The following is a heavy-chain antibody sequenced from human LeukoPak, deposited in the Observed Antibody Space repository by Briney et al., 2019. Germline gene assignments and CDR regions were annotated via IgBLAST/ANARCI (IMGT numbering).Heavy chain of an antibody. J-gene: IGHJ4*02. CDR1: GYTFTGYY. V-gene: IGHV1-2*02. Sequence: ASVKVSCKASGYTFTGYYMHWVRQAPGQGLEWMGWINPNSGGTNYAQKFQGRVTMTRDTSISTAYMELSRLRSDDTAVYYCARVLEMATIGRGIFDYWGQGTLVTVSS. CDR2: INPNSGGT. D-gene: IGHD5-24*01. CDR3: ARVLEMATIGRGIFDY.